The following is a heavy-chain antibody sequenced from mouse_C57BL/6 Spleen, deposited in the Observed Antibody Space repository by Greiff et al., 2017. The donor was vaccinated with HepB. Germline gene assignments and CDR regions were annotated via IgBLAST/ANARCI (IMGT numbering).Heavy chain of an antibody. J-gene: IGHJ2*01. CDR2: INPSSGYT. V-gene: IGHV1-4*01. CDR1: GYTFASYT. CDR3: AREDYGSLFDY. D-gene: IGHD1-1*01. Sequence: VKLQESGAELARPGASVKMSCKASGYTFASYTMHWVKQRPGQGLEWIGYINPSSGYTKYNQKFKDKATLTADKSSSTAYMQLSSLTSEDSAVYYCAREDYGSLFDYWGQGTTLTVSS.